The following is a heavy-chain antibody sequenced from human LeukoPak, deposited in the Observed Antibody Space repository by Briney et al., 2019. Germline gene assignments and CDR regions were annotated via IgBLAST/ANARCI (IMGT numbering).Heavy chain of an antibody. CDR3: ARDPYYYDSSGYYINAFDI. Sequence: SETLSLTCTVSGGSISSSYYYWGWIRQPPGKGLEWIGSIYYSGSTNYNPSLKSRVTISVDTSKNQFSLKLSSVTAADTAVYYCARDPYYYDSSGYYINAFDIWGQGTMVTVSS. J-gene: IGHJ3*02. CDR2: IYYSGST. D-gene: IGHD3-22*01. CDR1: GGSISSSYYY. V-gene: IGHV4-39*07.